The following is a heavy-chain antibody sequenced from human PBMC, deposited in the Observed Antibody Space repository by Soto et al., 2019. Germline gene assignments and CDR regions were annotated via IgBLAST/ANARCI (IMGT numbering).Heavy chain of an antibody. D-gene: IGHD6-13*01. Sequence: QVQLEQSGSEVKKSGSSVKVSCKASGYSFSSHAITWVRQAPGQGLEWMGGSIPVFGTPSYAQKFLGKVTISASKPTNTSYLEWRCLRSEDTAVYYCARGGALSTSWYWGDGLDSWGQGTQVTVSS. CDR3: ARGGALSTSWYWGDGLDS. J-gene: IGHJ4*02. V-gene: IGHV1-69*06. CDR1: GYSFSSHA. CDR2: SIPVFGTP.